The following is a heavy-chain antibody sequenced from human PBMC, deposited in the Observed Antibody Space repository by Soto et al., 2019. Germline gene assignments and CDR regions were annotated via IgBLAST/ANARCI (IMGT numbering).Heavy chain of an antibody. V-gene: IGHV1-18*01. J-gene: IGHJ3*02. D-gene: IGHD2-21*02. CDR3: ARARRGQYGGNSGGSAFDI. CDR1: GDSIKSNG. CDR2: ISAYNHNT. Sequence: SAEVCCEASGDSIKSNGIGWARQSPGQGLEWMGWISAYNHNTNYAQKFQGRATMTTDTSTSTAYMELRSLRSDDTAVYYCARARRGQYGGNSGGSAFDIWGQGTMVTVSS.